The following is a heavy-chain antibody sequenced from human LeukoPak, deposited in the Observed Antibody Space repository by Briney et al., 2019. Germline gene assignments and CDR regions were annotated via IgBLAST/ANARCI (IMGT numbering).Heavy chain of an antibody. CDR2: IIPIFGTA. Sequence: SVKVSCKASGGTFSSYAISWVRQAPGQGFEWMGGIIPIFGTANYAQKFQGRVTITADESTSTAYMELSSLRSEDTAVYYCARIISSQYYYGMDVWGQGTTVTVSS. CDR3: ARIISSQYYYGMDV. D-gene: IGHD6-6*01. CDR1: GGTFSSYA. V-gene: IGHV1-69*01. J-gene: IGHJ6*02.